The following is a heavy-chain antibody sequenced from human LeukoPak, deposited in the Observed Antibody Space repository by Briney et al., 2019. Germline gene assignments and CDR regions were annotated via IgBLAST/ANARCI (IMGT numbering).Heavy chain of an antibody. CDR2: INHSGST. V-gene: IGHV4-34*01. Sequence: SETLSLTCTVSGGSISSYYWSWIRQPPGKGLEWIGEINHSGSTNYNPSLKSRVTISVDTSKNQFSLKLSSVIAADTAVYCCARGGGGQWLAYFDYWGQGTLVTVSS. D-gene: IGHD6-19*01. CDR3: ARGGGGQWLAYFDY. CDR1: GGSISSYY. J-gene: IGHJ4*02.